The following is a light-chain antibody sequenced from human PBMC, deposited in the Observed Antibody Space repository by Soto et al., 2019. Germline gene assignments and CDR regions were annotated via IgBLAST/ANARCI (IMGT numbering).Light chain of an antibody. J-gene: IGLJ3*02. Sequence: QSVLTQPPSASETRGQRVTSSCSGSSSNIESNYVYWYQQLPGSAPKLLIYRNDQRPSGVPDRFSGSKSGTSASLAISGLRSEDEADYYCAAWDDSLSALVFGGGTNLTVL. CDR1: SSNIESNY. CDR3: AAWDDSLSALV. CDR2: RND. V-gene: IGLV1-47*01.